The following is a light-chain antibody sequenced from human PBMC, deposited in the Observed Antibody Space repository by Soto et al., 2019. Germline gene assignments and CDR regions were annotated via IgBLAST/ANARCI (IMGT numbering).Light chain of an antibody. J-gene: IGLJ2*01. CDR2: VNSDGSY. V-gene: IGLV4-69*01. CDR1: SGHSNNV. Sequence: QPVLTQSPSASASLGASVKLTCTQTSGHSNNVIAWHQQQPEKGPRYLMKVNSDGSYSRGDGIPDRFSGSSSGAERYLTISSLQSEDEADYYCQTWGTGIRVFGGGTKLTVL. CDR3: QTWGTGIRV.